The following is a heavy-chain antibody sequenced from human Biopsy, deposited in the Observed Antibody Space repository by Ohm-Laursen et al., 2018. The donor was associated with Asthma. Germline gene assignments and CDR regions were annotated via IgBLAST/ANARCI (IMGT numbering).Heavy chain of an antibody. V-gene: IGHV1-69*13. CDR3: ARKAGSCISRTCYSLDF. CDR1: GGIFNTYV. J-gene: IGHJ4*02. Sequence: SVKVSCQLVGGIFNTYVIGWVRQAPGQGIEWMGGVDFVFGTTTYPQKFQDRVTITADDSTSTVYMELSSLRSEDTAVYYCARKAGSCISRTCYSLDFWGQGTLVTVSS. D-gene: IGHD2-2*01. CDR2: VDFVFGTT.